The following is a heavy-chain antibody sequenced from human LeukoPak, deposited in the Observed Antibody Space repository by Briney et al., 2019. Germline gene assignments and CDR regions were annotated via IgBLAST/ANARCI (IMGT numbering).Heavy chain of an antibody. V-gene: IGHV1-2*02. D-gene: IGHD6-13*01. J-gene: IGHJ4*02. CDR2: INPNSGGT. CDR3: AREPTAAAGTSDY. CDR1: GYTFNGYY. Sequence: ASVTVSCKASGYTFNGYYMHWVRQAPGQGLEWMGWINPNSGGTNYAQKFQGRVTMTRDTSISTAYMELSRLRSDDTAVYYCAREPTAAAGTSDYWGQGTLVTVSS.